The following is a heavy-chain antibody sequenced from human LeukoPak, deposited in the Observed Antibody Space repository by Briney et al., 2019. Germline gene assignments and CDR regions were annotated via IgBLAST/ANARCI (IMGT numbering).Heavy chain of an antibody. D-gene: IGHD3-16*02. V-gene: IGHV3-23*01. J-gene: IGHJ4*02. CDR2: ISGSGGTT. CDR3: AVRFDY. Sequence: GGSLRLSCVASGFTFSSYDMNWVRQAPGKGLEWVSEISGSGGTTYYADSVKGRFTISRDNAKNSLYLQMNSLRAEDTAVYYCAVRFDYWGQGILVTVSS. CDR1: GFTFSSYD.